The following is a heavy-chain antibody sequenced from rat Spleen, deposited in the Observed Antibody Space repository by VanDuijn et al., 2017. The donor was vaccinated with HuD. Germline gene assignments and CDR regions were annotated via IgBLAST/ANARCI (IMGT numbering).Heavy chain of an antibody. Sequence: QVQLKESGPGLVQPSQTLSLTCTVSGFSLTINSLHWIRVRQPPGTGLAWIAAVSSGGNTYYDSTLTSRLSISRDTSKSQVFLKIYSLQTEDTAIYFCTREGHTMDRATYWFAYWGQGTLVTVSS. D-gene: IGHD1-9*01. CDR1: GFSLTINS. CDR2: VSSGGNT. V-gene: IGHV2-6*01. J-gene: IGHJ3*01. CDR3: TREGHTMDRATYWFAY.